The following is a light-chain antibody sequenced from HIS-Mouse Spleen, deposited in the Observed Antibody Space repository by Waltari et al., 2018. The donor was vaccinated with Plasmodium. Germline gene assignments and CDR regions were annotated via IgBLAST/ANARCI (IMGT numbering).Light chain of an antibody. CDR3: QQSYSTWT. V-gene: IGKV1-39*01. Sequence: DIQMTQSPSSLSASVGDSVTITSRASQSISNYLNWYQQKTGKAPKFLIYAASTLQSGVPTRFRGSGSGTDFTLTISSLQPEDFATYYSQQSYSTWTFGQGTKVEIK. CDR1: QSISNY. CDR2: AAS. J-gene: IGKJ1*01.